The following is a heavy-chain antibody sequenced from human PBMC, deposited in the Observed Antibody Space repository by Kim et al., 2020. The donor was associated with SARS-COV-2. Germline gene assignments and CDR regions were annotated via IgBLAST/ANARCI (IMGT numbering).Heavy chain of an antibody. D-gene: IGHD6-19*01. CDR1: GYTFTGYY. CDR3: ARAVWGSGRGGYYMDV. V-gene: IGHV1-2*06. CDR2: INPNSGGT. J-gene: IGHJ6*03. Sequence: ASVKVSCKASGYTFTGYYMHWVRQAPGQGLEWMGRINPNSGGTNYAQKFQGRVTMTRDTSISTAYMELSRLRSDDTAVYYCARAVWGSGRGGYYMDVWGKGTTVTVSS.